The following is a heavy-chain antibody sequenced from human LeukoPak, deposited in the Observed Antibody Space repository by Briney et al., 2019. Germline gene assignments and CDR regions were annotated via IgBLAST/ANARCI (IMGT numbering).Heavy chain of an antibody. CDR2: ISGSGGST. Sequence: PGGSLRLSCAASGFTFSSYAMNWVRQAPGKGLEWVSGISGSGGSTYYADSVKGRFTISRDNSKNTLYLQMNSLRAEDTAVYYCARDAPAKYSSSSDVPFDYWGQGTLVTVSS. CDR1: GFTFSSYA. V-gene: IGHV3-23*01. CDR3: ARDAPAKYSSSSDVPFDY. D-gene: IGHD6-6*01. J-gene: IGHJ4*02.